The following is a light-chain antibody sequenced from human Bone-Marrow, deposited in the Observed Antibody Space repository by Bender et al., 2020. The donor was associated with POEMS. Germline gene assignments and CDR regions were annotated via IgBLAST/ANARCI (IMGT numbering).Light chain of an antibody. CDR3: QVWDSSTDHWV. J-gene: IGLJ3*02. CDR2: DDS. V-gene: IGLV3-21*02. CDR1: DIGGKS. Sequence: SYVVTQPPSVSVAPGQAARITCGGDDIGGKSVHWYQQKPGRAPILVVYDDSDRPSGIPERFSGSTSGNTATLTIRRVEAGDEADYYCQVWDSSTDHWVFGGGTKLTVL.